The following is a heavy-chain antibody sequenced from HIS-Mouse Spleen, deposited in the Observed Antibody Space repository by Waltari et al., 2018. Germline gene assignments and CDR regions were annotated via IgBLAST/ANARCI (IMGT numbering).Heavy chain of an antibody. CDR2: IYDSGGT. CDR1: GGSISSSSYY. CDR3: AREIPYSSSWYDWYFDL. J-gene: IGHJ2*01. D-gene: IGHD6-13*01. Sequence: QLQLQESGPGLVKPSETLSLTCTVSGGSISSSSYYWGWIRQPPGKGLGGSGSIYDSGGTSANPSLKSRVTISVDTSKNQFSLKLSSVTAADTAVYYCAREIPYSSSWYDWYFDLWGRGTLVTVSS. V-gene: IGHV4-39*07.